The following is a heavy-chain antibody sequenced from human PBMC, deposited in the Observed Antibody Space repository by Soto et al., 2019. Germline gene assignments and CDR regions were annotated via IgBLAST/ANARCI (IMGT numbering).Heavy chain of an antibody. CDR1: GGSINSGGHY. CDR2: IYYSGTT. Sequence: QVQLQESGPGLVKPSQTLSLTCTVSGGSINSGGHYWSWIRQHPGKGLEWIGYIYYSGTTYYNPSLNSRLTISVDTSKNQFSLKLTSVTAADTALFYCAREYSVYNKNRFDPWGQGTLVTVSS. V-gene: IGHV4-31*03. D-gene: IGHD5-12*01. J-gene: IGHJ5*02. CDR3: AREYSVYNKNRFDP.